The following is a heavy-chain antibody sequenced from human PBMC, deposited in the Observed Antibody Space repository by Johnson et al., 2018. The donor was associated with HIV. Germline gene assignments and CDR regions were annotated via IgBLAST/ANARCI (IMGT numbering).Heavy chain of an antibody. D-gene: IGHD1-1*01. Sequence: QVQLVESGGGVARPGGSLRLSCEASGFTFSSYAMHWVRQAPGKGLEWVAVISYDGSNKYYADSVKGRFTISRDNSKNTLYLQMNSLRAEDTAVYYCAKATTGSDAFDIWGQGTMVTVSS. CDR1: GFTFSSYA. V-gene: IGHV3-30*04. CDR3: AKATTGSDAFDI. J-gene: IGHJ3*02. CDR2: ISYDGSNK.